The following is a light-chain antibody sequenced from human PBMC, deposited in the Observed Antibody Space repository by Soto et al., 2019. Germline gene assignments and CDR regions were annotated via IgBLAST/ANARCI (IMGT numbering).Light chain of an antibody. V-gene: IGKV3-20*01. Sequence: EIVLTQSPGTLSLSPGERATLSCRASQSVGDTYLAWYQQKPGQAPRLLMYSTSIRATGIPDRFSGSGSRTDFTLNISRLDPEDFAVYYCQRYDRAPMWTFGQETKVEIK. CDR2: STS. CDR3: QRYDRAPMWT. J-gene: IGKJ1*01. CDR1: QSVGDTY.